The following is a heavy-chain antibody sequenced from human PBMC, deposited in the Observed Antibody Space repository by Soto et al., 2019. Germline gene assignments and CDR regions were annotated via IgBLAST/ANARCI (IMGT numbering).Heavy chain of an antibody. D-gene: IGHD6-19*01. CDR3: AKEIAVAGDLDY. J-gene: IGHJ4*01. CDR1: GFTFRSYG. Sequence: GGSLRLSCVASGFTFRSYGIHWVRQAPGKGLEWVAVVSSDGRTTYYADSVKGRFTISRDNSKNTLYLQMDSLRPEDTAVYYCAKEIAVAGDLDYWGHGTLVTSPQ. V-gene: IGHV3-30*18. CDR2: VSSDGRTT.